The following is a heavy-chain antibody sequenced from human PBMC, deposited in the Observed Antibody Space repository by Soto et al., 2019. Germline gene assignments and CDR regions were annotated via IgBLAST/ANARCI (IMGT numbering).Heavy chain of an antibody. J-gene: IGHJ4*02. V-gene: IGHV4-59*01. CDR1: TGSMRTYY. D-gene: IGHD3-3*01. CDR3: ARDDTTRLFDF. CDR2: ISHTGRT. Sequence: SETLSLTCSVSTGSMRTYYWTWIRQSPGKGLEWIGQISHTGRTKYNPSLASRVTISVDTSRKQFSLTLTSVTAADTALYYCARDDTTRLFDFWGQGTLVTVSS.